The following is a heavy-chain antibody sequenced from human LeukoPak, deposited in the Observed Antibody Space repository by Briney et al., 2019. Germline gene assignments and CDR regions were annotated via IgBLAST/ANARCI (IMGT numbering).Heavy chain of an antibody. CDR1: GFTVSSNY. Sequence: PGGSLRLSCAASGFTVSSNYMSWVRQAPGKGLEWVSVIYSGGSTYYADSVKGRFTISRDNSKNTLYLQMNSLRAEDTAVYYCARDRYYYDSSGYFQIFYYYYYGMDVWGQGTTVTVSS. D-gene: IGHD3-22*01. J-gene: IGHJ6*02. CDR2: IYSGGST. V-gene: IGHV3-53*01. CDR3: ARDRYYYDSSGYFQIFYYYYYGMDV.